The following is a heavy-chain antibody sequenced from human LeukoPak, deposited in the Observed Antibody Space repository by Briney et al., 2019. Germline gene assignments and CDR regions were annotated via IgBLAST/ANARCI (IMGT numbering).Heavy chain of an antibody. CDR3: ARKAAGWGVLDH. Sequence: GGSLRLSCAASRFTFFNYWMHWVRQAPGKGLVWVSHISSDGSSTDYADSVKGRFTISRDNAKNTLYLQMNSLRAEDTAIYYCARKAAGWGVLDHWGQGLLVTVSS. J-gene: IGHJ4*02. CDR2: ISSDGSST. V-gene: IGHV3-74*01. CDR1: RFTFFNYW. D-gene: IGHD3-10*01.